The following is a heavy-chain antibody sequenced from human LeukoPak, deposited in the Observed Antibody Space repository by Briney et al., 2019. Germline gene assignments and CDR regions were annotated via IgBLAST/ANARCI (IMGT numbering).Heavy chain of an antibody. D-gene: IGHD3-3*01. J-gene: IGHJ4*02. V-gene: IGHV3-30*18. CDR3: AEVGPDYDFWSGYPKTFDY. CDR2: ISYDGSNK. CDR1: GFTFSSYG. Sequence: GGSLRLSCAASGFTFSSYGMHWVRQAPGKGLEWVAVISYDGSNKYYADSVKGRFTISRDNSKNTLYLQMNSLRAEDTAVYYCAEVGPDYDFWSGYPKTFDYWGQGTLVTVSS.